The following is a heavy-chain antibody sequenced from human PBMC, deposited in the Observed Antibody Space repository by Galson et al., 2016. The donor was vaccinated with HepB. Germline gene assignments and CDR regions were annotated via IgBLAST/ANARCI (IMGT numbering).Heavy chain of an antibody. Sequence: QSGAEVKKPGESLKISCKASGYSFAHFWIGWVRQMPGKGLEWMGNIYPSDSDTTYSPSFQGQVTISADTSTDTAYLQWNSLKASDTAMYYCVRDGYCSGGSCSSKFFFVYWGQGTLVTVSS. CDR2: IYPSDSDT. CDR1: GYSFAHFW. CDR3: VRDGYCSGGSCSSKFFFVY. D-gene: IGHD2-15*01. J-gene: IGHJ4*02. V-gene: IGHV5-51*01.